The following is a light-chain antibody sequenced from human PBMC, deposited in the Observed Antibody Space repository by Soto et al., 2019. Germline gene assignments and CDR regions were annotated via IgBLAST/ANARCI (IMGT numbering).Light chain of an antibody. J-gene: IGKJ1*01. CDR1: QGISTY. CDR3: QQSYSNPRT. V-gene: IGKV1-39*01. Sequence: DIQMTQSPSSLSASVGDRVTIACRASQGISTYLNWYQQKPGKAPKLLIYAASSLQSGVPSRFSGSGSGTDFTLTISSLQPEDFATYYCQQSYSNPRTFGQGTKVEIK. CDR2: AAS.